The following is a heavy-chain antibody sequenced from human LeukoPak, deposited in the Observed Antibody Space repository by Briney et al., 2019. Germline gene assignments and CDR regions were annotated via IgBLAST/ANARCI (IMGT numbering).Heavy chain of an antibody. Sequence: ASVKVSCKASGGTFSSYAISWVRQAPGEGLEWMGGIIPIFGTANYAQKFQGRVTITTDESTSTAYMELSSLRSEDTAVYYCARAGGRDGLFDYWGQGTLVTVSS. CDR3: ARAGGRDGLFDY. J-gene: IGHJ4*02. V-gene: IGHV1-69*05. CDR1: GGTFSSYA. D-gene: IGHD5-24*01. CDR2: IIPIFGTA.